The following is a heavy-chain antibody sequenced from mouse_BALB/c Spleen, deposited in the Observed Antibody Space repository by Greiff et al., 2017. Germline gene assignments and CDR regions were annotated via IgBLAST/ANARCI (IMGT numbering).Heavy chain of an antibody. Sequence: VQLVESGPDLVAPSQSLSITCTVSGFSLTSYGVHWVRQPPGKGLEWLVVIWSDGSTTYNSALKSRLSISKDNSKRQVFLKMNSLQTDDTAMYCMARHARRGGAMDYWGQGTSVTVSS. V-gene: IGHV2-6-2*01. CDR1: GFSLTSYG. CDR3: ARHARRGGAMDY. J-gene: IGHJ4*01. CDR2: IWSDGST.